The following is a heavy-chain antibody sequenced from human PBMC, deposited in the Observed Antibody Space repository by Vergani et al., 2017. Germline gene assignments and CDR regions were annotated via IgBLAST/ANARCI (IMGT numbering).Heavy chain of an antibody. J-gene: IGHJ5*02. V-gene: IGHV1-8*01. CDR3: AKGAAIVVVVAATGGWFDP. CDR1: GYTFTSYD. D-gene: IGHD2-15*01. Sequence: QVQLVQSGAEVKKPGASVKVSCKASGYTFTSYDINWVRQATGQGLEWMGWMNPNSGNTGYAQKFQGRVTMTRNTSISTAYMELSSLRSEDTAVYYCAKGAAIVVVVAATGGWFDPWGQGTLVTVSS. CDR2: MNPNSGNT.